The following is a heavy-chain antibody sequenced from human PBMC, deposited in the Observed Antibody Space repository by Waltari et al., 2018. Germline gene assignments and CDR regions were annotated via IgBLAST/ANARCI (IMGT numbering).Heavy chain of an antibody. CDR1: GGSFSGYY. V-gene: IGHV4-34*01. CDR3: ARGRRYYDKGGWFDP. J-gene: IGHJ5*02. Sequence: QVQLQQWGAGLLKPSETLSLTCAVYGGSFSGYYWSWIRQPPEKGLGGIGEINHSGSTNYNPALKSRVTISVDTSKNQFSLKLSSVTAADTAVYYCARGRRYYDKGGWFDPWGQGTLVTVSS. D-gene: IGHD3-22*01. CDR2: INHSGST.